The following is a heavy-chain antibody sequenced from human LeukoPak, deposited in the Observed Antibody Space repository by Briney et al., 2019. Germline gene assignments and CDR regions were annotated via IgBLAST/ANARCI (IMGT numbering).Heavy chain of an antibody. D-gene: IGHD5-18*01. CDR1: GFTFGAYA. J-gene: IGHJ4*02. CDR3: AKQVYSGYSYGYFDY. Sequence: GGSLRLSCAASGFTFGAYAMHWVRQAPGKGLEWVAVISYDGNNKYYADSVKGRVTISRDNSENTLYLQMNSLRAEDTAVYYCAKQVYSGYSYGYFDYWGQGTLVTVSS. V-gene: IGHV3-30*18. CDR2: ISYDGNNK.